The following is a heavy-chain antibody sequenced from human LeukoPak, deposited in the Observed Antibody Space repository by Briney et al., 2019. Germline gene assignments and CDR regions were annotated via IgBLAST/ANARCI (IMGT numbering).Heavy chain of an antibody. D-gene: IGHD7-27*01. Sequence: RASGPTLVNPTPTLTLTCTFSGFSLRTPGMCVSWIRQPPGKALEWIARIDWDDDKYYSTSLKTRLTISKDTSKNQVVLTMTNMDPVDTATYYCARIRTGTYFDYWGQGTLVTVSS. J-gene: IGHJ4*02. CDR2: IDWDDDK. CDR3: ARIRTGTYFDY. CDR1: GFSLRTPGMC. V-gene: IGHV2-70*11.